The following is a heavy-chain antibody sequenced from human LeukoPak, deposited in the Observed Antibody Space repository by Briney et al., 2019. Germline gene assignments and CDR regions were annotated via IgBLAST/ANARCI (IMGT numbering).Heavy chain of an antibody. J-gene: IGHJ4*02. V-gene: IGHV3-20*04. Sequence: GGSLRLSCTASGFTFDDYGMTWVRQAPGKGLEWVSGINWNGGSTGYADSVKGRFTISRHNAKNSLYLEMNSLRAEDTAVYYCARDEGFCSGGRCHISGFDYWGQGILVTVSS. CDR2: INWNGGST. CDR3: ARDEGFCSGGRCHISGFDY. D-gene: IGHD2-15*01. CDR1: GFTFDDYG.